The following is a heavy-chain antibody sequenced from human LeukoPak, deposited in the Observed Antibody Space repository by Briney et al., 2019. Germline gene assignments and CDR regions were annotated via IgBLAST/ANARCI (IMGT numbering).Heavy chain of an antibody. CDR1: GFTFSGSA. V-gene: IGHV3-73*01. Sequence: GGSLRLSCAASGFTFSGSAIHWVRQASGRGLEWVSRIRSKADNYATGYAASVKGRFTLSRDDSKNTAYLQMNRLKTEDTAAYYCTRVPTRGSGNDYWGQGTLVTVSS. CDR3: TRVPTRGSGNDY. CDR2: IRSKADNYAT. J-gene: IGHJ4*02. D-gene: IGHD3-10*01.